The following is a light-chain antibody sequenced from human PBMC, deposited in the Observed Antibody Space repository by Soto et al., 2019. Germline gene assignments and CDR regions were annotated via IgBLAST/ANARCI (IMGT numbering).Light chain of an antibody. V-gene: IGKV3-20*01. Sequence: EIVLTQSPGTLSLSPGERATLSCRASQSVSSSHLAWYQQKPGQAPRLLIYGASSRATGIPDRFSGSGSGTDFTLTISRLEPEDFAVYYCQQYGSSLLFGPGTKVDIK. CDR2: GAS. CDR3: QQYGSSLL. CDR1: QSVSSSH. J-gene: IGKJ3*01.